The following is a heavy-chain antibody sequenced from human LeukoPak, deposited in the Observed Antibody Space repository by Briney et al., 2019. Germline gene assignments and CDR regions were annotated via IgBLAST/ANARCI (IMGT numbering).Heavy chain of an antibody. CDR2: IRYDGSNK. CDR3: ARYSPYSYYGMGV. Sequence: GGSLRLSCAASGFTFSSYGMHWVRQAPGKGLEWVAFIRYDGSNKYYADSVKGRFTISRDNSKNTLYLQMNSLRAEDTAVYYCARYSPYSYYGMGVWGQGTTVTVSS. V-gene: IGHV3-30*02. CDR1: GFTFSSYG. D-gene: IGHD2-15*01. J-gene: IGHJ6*02.